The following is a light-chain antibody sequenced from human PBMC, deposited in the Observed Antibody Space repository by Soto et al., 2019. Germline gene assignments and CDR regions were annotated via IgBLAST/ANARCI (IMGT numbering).Light chain of an antibody. V-gene: IGKV3-11*01. CDR1: HNVSSY. Sequence: EIVLTQSPATLSLSPGERATLSCRASHNVSSYLAWYQQKPGQAPRLLIYDASNRATDIPARFSGSGSGTDFTLTISSLEPEDFAVYYCLQRSGWPWTFGQGTKVEIK. CDR3: LQRSGWPWT. CDR2: DAS. J-gene: IGKJ1*01.